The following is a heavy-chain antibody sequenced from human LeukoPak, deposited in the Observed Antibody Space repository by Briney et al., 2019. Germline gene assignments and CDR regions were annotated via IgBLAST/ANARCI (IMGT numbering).Heavy chain of an antibody. Sequence: ASVKVSCKVSGYTLTELFMHWVRQAPGKGLEWMGGFDPEDGETIYAQKFQGRVTMTEDTSTDTAYMELSSLRSEDTAVYYCATVPGPPKYCSSTSCYTVKFDPWGQGTLVTVSS. CDR3: ATVPGPPKYCSSTSCYTVKFDP. V-gene: IGHV1-24*01. D-gene: IGHD2-2*02. CDR1: GYTLTELF. J-gene: IGHJ5*02. CDR2: FDPEDGET.